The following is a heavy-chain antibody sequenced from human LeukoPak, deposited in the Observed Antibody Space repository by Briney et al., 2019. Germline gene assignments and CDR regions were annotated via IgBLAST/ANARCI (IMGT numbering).Heavy chain of an antibody. CDR1: GDSVSSNSVA. V-gene: IGHV6-1*01. J-gene: IGHJ4*02. CDR3: ARDYYDSSVYRFDY. Sequence: SQTLSLTCTISGDSVSSNSVAWNWIRQSPSRDLEWLGRTYYRSKWYNDYAVSVKSRITINPDTSKNQFSLQLNSVTTDDTAVYYCARDYYDSSVYRFDYWGQGTLVTVSS. D-gene: IGHD3-22*01. CDR2: TYYRSKWYN.